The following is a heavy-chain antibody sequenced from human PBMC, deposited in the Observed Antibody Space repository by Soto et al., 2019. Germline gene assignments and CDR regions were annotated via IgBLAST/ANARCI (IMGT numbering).Heavy chain of an antibody. V-gene: IGHV4-34*01. Sequence: SETLSLTCAVYGGSFSGYYWSLIRQPPGKGLEWIGEINHSGSTNYNPSLKSRVTISVDTSKNQFSLKLSSVTAADTAVYYCAGGPTWYYYAAGGQGTLVTVSS. D-gene: IGHD3-10*01. J-gene: IGHJ4*02. CDR2: INHSGST. CDR1: GGSFSGYY. CDR3: AGGPTWYYYAA.